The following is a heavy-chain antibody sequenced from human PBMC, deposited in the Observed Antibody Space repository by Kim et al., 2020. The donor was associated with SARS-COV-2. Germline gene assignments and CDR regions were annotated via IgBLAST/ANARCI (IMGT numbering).Heavy chain of an antibody. D-gene: IGHD3-16*01. Sequence: TTDYAAPVKGRFTISRDDSKNTLYLQMNSLKTEDTAVYYCTTDWGFWGDYWGQGTLVTVSS. V-gene: IGHV3-15*01. CDR3: TTDWGFWGDY. CDR2: TT. J-gene: IGHJ4*02.